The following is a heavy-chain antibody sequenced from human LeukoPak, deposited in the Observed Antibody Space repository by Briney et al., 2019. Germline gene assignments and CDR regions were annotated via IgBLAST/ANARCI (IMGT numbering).Heavy chain of an antibody. Sequence: SETLSLTCTVSGGSISSGSYYWSSIRQPAGKGLEWIGRIYTSGSTNYNPSLKSRVTKSVDTSKKQFSLKLSSVTAADTAVYYCARDSAVADPIGFDPWGQGTLVTVSS. CDR2: IYTSGST. V-gene: IGHV4-61*02. D-gene: IGHD5-18*01. CDR1: GGSISSGSYY. J-gene: IGHJ5*02. CDR3: ARDSAVADPIGFDP.